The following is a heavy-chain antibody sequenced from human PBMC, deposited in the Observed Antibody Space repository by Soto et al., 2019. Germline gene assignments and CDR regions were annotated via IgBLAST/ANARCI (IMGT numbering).Heavy chain of an antibody. J-gene: IGHJ4*02. D-gene: IGHD2-15*01. Sequence: GGSLRLSCATSGFPFNNYAMSWLRQAPGKPLEWVSTITVSAGSTYYADSVKGRFTISRDNSKNTLYLQMKSLRAEDAAVYYCSKGHSGAFSTSSYHDFWGLGTLVTVSS. CDR1: GFPFNNYA. CDR2: ITVSAGST. CDR3: SKGHSGAFSTSSYHDF. V-gene: IGHV3-23*01.